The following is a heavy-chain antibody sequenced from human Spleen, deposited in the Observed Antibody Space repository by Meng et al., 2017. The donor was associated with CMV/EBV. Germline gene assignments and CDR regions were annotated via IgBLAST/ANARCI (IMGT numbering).Heavy chain of an antibody. CDR2: IKQDGSEK. D-gene: IGHD3-3*01. V-gene: IGHV3-7*01. CDR3: ARVGRGYDFWSGYYVRECYFDY. Sequence: GGSLRLSCVASGFTFSSYEMNWVRQAPGKGLEWVANIKQDGSEKYYVDSVKGRFTISRDNAKNSLYLQMNSLRAEDTAVYYCARVGRGYDFWSGYYVRECYFDYWGQGTLVTVSS. J-gene: IGHJ4*02. CDR1: GFTFSSYE.